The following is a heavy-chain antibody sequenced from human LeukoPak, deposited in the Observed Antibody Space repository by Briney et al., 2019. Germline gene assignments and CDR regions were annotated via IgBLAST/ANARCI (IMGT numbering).Heavy chain of an antibody. CDR3: ARTRGYGDFYFDY. J-gene: IGHJ4*02. CDR1: GYTFTGYY. D-gene: IGHD4-17*01. Sequence: ASVTVSCKASGYTFTGYYMHWVRQAPGQGLEWMGWINPNSGGTNYAQKFQGRVTMTRDTSISTAYMELSRLRSDDTAVYYCARTRGYGDFYFDYWGQGILVTASS. CDR2: INPNSGGT. V-gene: IGHV1-2*02.